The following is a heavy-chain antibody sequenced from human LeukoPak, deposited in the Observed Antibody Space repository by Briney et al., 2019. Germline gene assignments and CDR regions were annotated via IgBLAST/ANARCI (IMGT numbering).Heavy chain of an antibody. CDR3: ARELLNAPTPGAY. CDR2: VHRSGST. CDR1: IDSTNGNY. Sequence: KTSETLSLTCAVSIDSTNGNYWSWVRQSPGKDLEWIGEVHRSGSTNYKPSLKRRVTISIDRSKDQISLDLTSVTAADTAVYYCARELLNAPTPGAYWGQGILVTVSS. J-gene: IGHJ4*02. D-gene: IGHD2-21*01. V-gene: IGHV4-4*02.